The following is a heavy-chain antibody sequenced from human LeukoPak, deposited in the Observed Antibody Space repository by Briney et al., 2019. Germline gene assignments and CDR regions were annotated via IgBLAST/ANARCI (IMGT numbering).Heavy chain of an antibody. CDR1: GGSISSYY. D-gene: IGHD6-13*01. J-gene: IGHJ4*02. CDR2: IYYSGST. Sequence: SETLSLTCTVSGGSISSYYWSWIRQPPGKGLEWIGYIYYSGSTYYIPSLKSRVTISVDTSKNQFSLKLNSVTAADTAVYYCARHLASSSWYDYWGQGTLVTVSS. V-gene: IGHV4-59*04. CDR3: ARHLASSSWYDY.